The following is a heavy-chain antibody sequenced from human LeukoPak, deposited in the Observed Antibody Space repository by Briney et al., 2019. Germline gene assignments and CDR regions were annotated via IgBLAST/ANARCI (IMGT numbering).Heavy chain of an antibody. V-gene: IGHV3-30*02. J-gene: IGHJ6*03. Sequence: PGGSLRLSCAASGFTFSSYGMHRVRQAPGKGLEWVAFIRYDGSNKYYADSVKGRFTISRDNSKNTLYLQMNSLRAEDRAVYYCGKDGGRYPRVSYYYYYYMDVWGKGTTVTISS. CDR3: GKDGGRYPRVSYYYYYYMDV. D-gene: IGHD1-26*01. CDR2: IRYDGSNK. CDR1: GFTFSSYG.